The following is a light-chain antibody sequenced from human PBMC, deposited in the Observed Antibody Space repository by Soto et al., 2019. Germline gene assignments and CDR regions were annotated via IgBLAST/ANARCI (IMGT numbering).Light chain of an antibody. CDR2: GAS. CDR1: QSVSSSY. Sequence: EIVLTQSPGTLSLSPGERATLSCRASQSVSSSYLAWYQQKPGQAPRLLIYGASSRATGIPDRFSGSGSGTDCTLIISRLEPEDFAVYYCQQYGSSPRTFGQGTKVEIK. CDR3: QQYGSSPRT. J-gene: IGKJ1*01. V-gene: IGKV3-20*01.